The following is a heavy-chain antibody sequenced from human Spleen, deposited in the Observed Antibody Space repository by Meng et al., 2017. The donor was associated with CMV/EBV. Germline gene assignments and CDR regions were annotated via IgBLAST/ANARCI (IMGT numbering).Heavy chain of an antibody. CDR2: IRHSGDVT. J-gene: IGHJ4*02. CDR3: AKASVHYDY. Sequence: GSLRLSCTVSGGSISSSSYYWGWIRQPPGKGLEWIGEIRHSGDVTNYNPSLKSRVSISVDTSKKQFFLKLSDVTAADTAVYYCAKASVHYDYWGQGTLVTVSS. V-gene: IGHV4-39*07. CDR1: GGSISSSSYY.